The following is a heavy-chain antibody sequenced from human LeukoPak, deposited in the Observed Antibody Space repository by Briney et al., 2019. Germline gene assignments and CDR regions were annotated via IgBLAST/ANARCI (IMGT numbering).Heavy chain of an antibody. J-gene: IGHJ5*02. Sequence: SETLSLTCTVSGGSISSYYWSWIRQPPGKGLEWIGYIYYSGSTNYNPSLKSRVTISVDTSKNQFSLKLSSVTAADTAVYYCAREEEGYSSSWSILIKYNWFDPWGQGTLVTVSS. CDR3: AREEEGYSSSWSILIKYNWFDP. CDR1: GGSISSYY. V-gene: IGHV4-59*01. CDR2: IYYSGST. D-gene: IGHD6-13*01.